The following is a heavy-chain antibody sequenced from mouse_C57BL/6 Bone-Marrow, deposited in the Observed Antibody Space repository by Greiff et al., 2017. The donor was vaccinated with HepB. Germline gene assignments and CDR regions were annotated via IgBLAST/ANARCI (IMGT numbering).Heavy chain of an antibody. CDR1: GYTFTDYY. CDR3: ARSAAQATLFAY. D-gene: IGHD3-2*02. V-gene: IGHV1-77*01. J-gene: IGHJ3*01. Sequence: QVQLKESGAELVKPGASVKISCKASGYTFTDYYIHWVKPRPGQGLEWIGKIGTGSGSTYYTEKFKGKATLTADKSSSTAYMQLSSLTSEDSAVYFCARSAAQATLFAYWGQGTLVTVSA. CDR2: IGTGSGST.